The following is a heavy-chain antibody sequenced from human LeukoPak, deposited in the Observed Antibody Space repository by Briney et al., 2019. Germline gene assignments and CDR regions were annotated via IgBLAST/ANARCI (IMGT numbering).Heavy chain of an antibody. V-gene: IGHV3-21*06. D-gene: IGHD6-19*01. J-gene: IGHJ4*02. Sequence: GGSLRLSCAASGFTFSSYSMNWVRQAPGKGLEWVSSISSSSSYIYYADSVRGRFTISRDNAKNTVYLQMNSLRAEDTAVYYCARWYSSGWYSDYWGQGTLVTVSS. CDR1: GFTFSSYS. CDR3: ARWYSSGWYSDY. CDR2: ISSSSSYI.